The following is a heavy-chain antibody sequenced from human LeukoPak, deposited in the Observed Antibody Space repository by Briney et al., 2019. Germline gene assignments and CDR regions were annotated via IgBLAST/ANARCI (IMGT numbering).Heavy chain of an antibody. Sequence: PGGSLRLSCAASGFTFSSYWMSWVRQAPGKGLEWVANIKQDGSEKYYVDSVKGRFTISRDNAKSSLYLQMNSLRAEDTAVYYCARDRYSGSYWISEADPTLDYWGQGTLVTVSS. CDR2: IKQDGSEK. CDR1: GFTFSSYW. CDR3: ARDRYSGSYWISEADPTLDY. D-gene: IGHD1-26*01. J-gene: IGHJ4*02. V-gene: IGHV3-7*01.